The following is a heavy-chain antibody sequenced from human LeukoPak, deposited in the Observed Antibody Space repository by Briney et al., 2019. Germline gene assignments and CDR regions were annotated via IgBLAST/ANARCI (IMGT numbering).Heavy chain of an antibody. J-gene: IGHJ3*02. CDR3: TTDLDCSGGNCYSPAFDI. D-gene: IGHD2-15*01. CDR1: GLTFSDTW. V-gene: IGHV3-15*01. CDR2: IKSKTDGGTT. Sequence: GGSLRLSCAASGLTFSDTWMSWVRQAPGKGLEWVGRIKSKTDGGTTDYAAPVKGKFTISRDDSKNTLYLQMNSLKTEDTAVYYCTTDLDCSGGNCYSPAFDIWGQGTMVTVSS.